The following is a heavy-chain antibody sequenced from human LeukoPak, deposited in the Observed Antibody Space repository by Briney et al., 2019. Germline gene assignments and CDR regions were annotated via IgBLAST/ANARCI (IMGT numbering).Heavy chain of an antibody. CDR1: AGSMNSSTSY. Sequence: SETLSLTCTVSAGSMNSSTSYWAWVRQPPGKGLEWIGTIFYSGSTYCNPSLKSRVTISLDSSKNHFSLKLKSVTAADSAIYYCARVFQFSHFDYWRQGTLATVSS. CDR3: ARVFQFSHFDY. D-gene: IGHD5-24*01. J-gene: IGHJ4*02. V-gene: IGHV4-39*07. CDR2: IFYSGST.